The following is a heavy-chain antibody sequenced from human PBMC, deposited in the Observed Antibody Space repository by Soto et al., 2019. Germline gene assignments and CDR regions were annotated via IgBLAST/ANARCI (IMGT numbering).Heavy chain of an antibody. Sequence: GASVKVSCKASGYTFTSYAMHWVRQAPGQRLEWMGWINAGNGNTKYSQKFQGRVTITRDTSASTAYMELSSLRSEDTAVYYCARDYFPLSIAVAGPLDYWGQGTLVTVSS. J-gene: IGHJ4*02. CDR3: ARDYFPLSIAVAGPLDY. CDR1: GYTFTSYA. V-gene: IGHV1-3*01. CDR2: INAGNGNT. D-gene: IGHD6-19*01.